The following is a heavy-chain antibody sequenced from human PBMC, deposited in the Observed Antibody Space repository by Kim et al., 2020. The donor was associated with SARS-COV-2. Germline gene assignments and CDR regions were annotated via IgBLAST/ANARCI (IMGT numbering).Heavy chain of an antibody. CDR2: MNPNSGNT. D-gene: IGHD3-3*01. J-gene: IGHJ6*02. Sequence: ASVKVSCKASGYTFTGYDINWVRQATGQGLEWMGWMNPNSGNTGYAQKFQGRVTMTRNTSISTAYMELSRLRSEDTAVYYCARGLTRVTIFRVVTGGGYYYYGMDVWGQGTTVTVSS. CDR3: ARGLTRVTIFRVVTGGGYYYYGMDV. V-gene: IGHV1-8*01. CDR1: GYTFTGYD.